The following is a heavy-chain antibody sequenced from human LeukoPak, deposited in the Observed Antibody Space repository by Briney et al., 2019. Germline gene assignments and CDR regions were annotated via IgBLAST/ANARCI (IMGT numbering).Heavy chain of an antibody. V-gene: IGHV3-23*01. J-gene: IGHJ6*03. CDR3: AKDRQGFGFGEQLDYYYMDV. CDR2: ISGSGVST. D-gene: IGHD3-10*01. CDR1: GFTFTGYA. Sequence: GGSLRLSCAASGFTFTGYAMSWVRQVPGQGLEWVSAISGSGVSTYYADSVKGRFTISRDNSKNTLYLQMNSLRAEDTAVYYCAKDRQGFGFGEQLDYYYMDVWGKGTAVTVSS.